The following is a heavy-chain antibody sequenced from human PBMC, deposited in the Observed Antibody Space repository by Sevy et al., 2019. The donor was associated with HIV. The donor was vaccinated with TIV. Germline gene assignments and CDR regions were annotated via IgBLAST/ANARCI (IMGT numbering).Heavy chain of an antibody. V-gene: IGHV3-15*01. J-gene: IGHJ5*02. CDR1: GFTFNKAW. Sequence: GGSLRLSCAASGFTFNKAWMSWVRQPQGKGLEWVGLIKSKTDGGTTEYAEPVKGRVTISRDDSKNTVYLQINSLDTEDTAVYYCTTLHVETTTQWIPWGQGTLVTVSS. CDR3: TTLHVETTTQWIP. D-gene: IGHD4-4*01. CDR2: IKSKTDGGTT.